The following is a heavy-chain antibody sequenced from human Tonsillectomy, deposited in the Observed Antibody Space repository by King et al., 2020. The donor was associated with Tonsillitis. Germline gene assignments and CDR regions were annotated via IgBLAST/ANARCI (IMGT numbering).Heavy chain of an antibody. CDR2: ISWNSGSI. Sequence: VQLVESGGGLVQPGRSLRLSCAASGFTFDDYAMHWVRQAPGKGLEWVSGISWNSGSIGYADSVKGRFTISRDNAKNSLYLQMNSLRAEDTALYYCAKDRGRIAAADYYSYGMDVGGQGTRVTVSS. CDR1: GFTFDDYA. V-gene: IGHV3-9*01. J-gene: IGHJ6*02. D-gene: IGHD6-13*01. CDR3: AKDRGRIAAADYYSYGMDV.